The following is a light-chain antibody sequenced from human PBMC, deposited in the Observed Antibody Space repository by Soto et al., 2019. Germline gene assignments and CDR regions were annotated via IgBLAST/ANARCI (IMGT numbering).Light chain of an antibody. CDR1: QSVSSSY. CDR3: QQYGSSRT. V-gene: IGKV3-20*01. Sequence: ETVLTQSVGTVSSSPGERATIYCRASQSVSSSYLAWYQQKPGQAPRLRIYGASSRATGIPDRFSGSGSGTDFTLTISRLEPEDFAVYYCQQYGSSRTFGQGTKVDIK. J-gene: IGKJ1*01. CDR2: GAS.